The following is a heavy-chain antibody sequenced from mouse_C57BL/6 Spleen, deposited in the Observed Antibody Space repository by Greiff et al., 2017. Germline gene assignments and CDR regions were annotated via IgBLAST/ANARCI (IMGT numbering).Heavy chain of an antibody. CDR2: INPSSGYT. CDR3: ARGENYYGSFAY. Sequence: VQLQESGAELAKPGASVKLSCKASGYTFTSYWMHWVKQRPGQGLEWIGYINPSSGYTKYNQKFKAKATLTADKSSSTAYMQLSSLTYEDSAVYYCARGENYYGSFAYWGQGTLVTVSA. D-gene: IGHD1-1*01. J-gene: IGHJ3*01. V-gene: IGHV1-7*01. CDR1: GYTFTSYW.